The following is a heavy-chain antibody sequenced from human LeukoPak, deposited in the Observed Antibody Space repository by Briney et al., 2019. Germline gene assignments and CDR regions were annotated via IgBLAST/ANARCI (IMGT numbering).Heavy chain of an antibody. D-gene: IGHD1-26*01. CDR2: IDKQGRGK. V-gene: IGHV3-7*01. Sequence: QAGGSLRLSCVASGFTFSTSWVTWVRQAPGKGLEWVANIDKQGRGKYYVDSVKGRFAISRDYASNSVSLEMDSLRAEDTSVYYCARDAGWGYYDLWGQGTPVTVSS. CDR3: ARDAGWGYYDL. J-gene: IGHJ4*02. CDR1: GFTFSTSW.